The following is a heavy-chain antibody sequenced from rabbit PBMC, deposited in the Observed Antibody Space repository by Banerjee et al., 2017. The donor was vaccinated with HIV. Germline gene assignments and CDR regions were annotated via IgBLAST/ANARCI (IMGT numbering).Heavy chain of an antibody. CDR1: GFSFSSSYY. V-gene: IGHV1S45*01. Sequence: QEQLEESGGDLVKPEGSLTLTCTASGFSFSSSYYMCWVRQAPGKGLEWIACINTNSGNTVYATWAKGRFTISKASWTTVTLQMTSLTAADTATYFCARDRDGDAGYGSLALWGPGTLVTVS. D-gene: IGHD7-1*01. CDR2: INTNSGNT. J-gene: IGHJ6*01. CDR3: ARDRDGDAGYGSLAL.